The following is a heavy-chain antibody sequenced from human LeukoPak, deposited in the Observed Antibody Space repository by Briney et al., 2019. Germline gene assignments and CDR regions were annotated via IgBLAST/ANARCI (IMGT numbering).Heavy chain of an antibody. D-gene: IGHD3-16*02. Sequence: PGGSLRLSCAASGFTFSTYGMNWVRQAPGKGLEWVSAISGSGGSTYYADSVKGRFTISRDNSKNTLYLQMNSLRAEDTAVYYCAKGPVIGLWEIHYFDYWGQGTLVTVSS. CDR3: AKGPVIGLWEIHYFDY. CDR2: ISGSGGST. J-gene: IGHJ4*02. CDR1: GFTFSTYG. V-gene: IGHV3-23*01.